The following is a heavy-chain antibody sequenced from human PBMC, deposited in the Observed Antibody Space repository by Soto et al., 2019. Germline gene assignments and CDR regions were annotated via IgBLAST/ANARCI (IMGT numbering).Heavy chain of an antibody. V-gene: IGHV4-39*01. CDR2: IYYSGST. Sequence: SETLSLTCTVSGGSISSSSYYWGWIRQPPGKGLEWIGSIYYSGSTYYNPSLKSRVTISVDTSKNQFSLKLSSVTAADTAVYYCARPPVGGDWFDPWGQGTLVTVSS. J-gene: IGHJ5*02. D-gene: IGHD1-26*01. CDR3: ARPPVGGDWFDP. CDR1: GGSISSSSYY.